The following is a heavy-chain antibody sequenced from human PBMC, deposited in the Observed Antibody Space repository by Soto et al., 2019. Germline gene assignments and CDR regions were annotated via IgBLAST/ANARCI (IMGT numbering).Heavy chain of an antibody. CDR2: ISAYNGNT. CDR3: ARDRAGRYPGKPIDY. Sequence: QVQLVQSGAEVKKPGASVKVSCKASGYTFTSYGISWVRQAPGQGLEWMGWISAYNGNTNYAQKLQGRVTMTTDTSTSTAYMELRSLRSDNTAVYYCARDRAGRYPGKPIDYWGQGTLVTFSS. J-gene: IGHJ4*02. V-gene: IGHV1-18*01. CDR1: GYTFTSYG. D-gene: IGHD1-26*01.